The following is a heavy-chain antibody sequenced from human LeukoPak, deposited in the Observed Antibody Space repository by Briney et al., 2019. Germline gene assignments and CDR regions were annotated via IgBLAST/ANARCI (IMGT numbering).Heavy chain of an antibody. CDR3: AKGDYYDSSGY. J-gene: IGHJ4*02. V-gene: IGHV3-23*01. CDR2: ISGSGGST. Sequence: AISGSGGSTYYADSVKGRFTISRDNSKNTLYLQMNSLRAEDTAVYYCAKGDYYDSSGYWGQETLVTVSS. D-gene: IGHD3-22*01.